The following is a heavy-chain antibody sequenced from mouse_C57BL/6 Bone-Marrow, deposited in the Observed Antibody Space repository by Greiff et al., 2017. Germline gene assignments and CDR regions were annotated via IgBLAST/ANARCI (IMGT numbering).Heavy chain of an antibody. J-gene: IGHJ4*01. CDR1: GYTFTSYW. V-gene: IGHV1-52*01. D-gene: IGHD3-1*01. Sequence: QVQLQQPGAELVRPGSSVKLFCKASGYTFTSYWMHWVKQRPIQGLEWIGNIDPSDSETHYNQKFKDKATLTVDKSSSTAYMQLSSLTSEDSAVYYCAREGAYRDYAMDYWGQGTSVTVSS. CDR2: IDPSDSET. CDR3: AREGAYRDYAMDY.